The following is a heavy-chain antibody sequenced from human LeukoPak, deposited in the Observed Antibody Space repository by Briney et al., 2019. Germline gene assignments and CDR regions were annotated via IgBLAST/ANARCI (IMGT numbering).Heavy chain of an antibody. CDR3: ARKTMIVVVNWFDP. D-gene: IGHD3-22*01. CDR1: GGSLSGYY. Sequence: SETLSLTCAVYGGSLSGYYWSWIRQPPGKGLEWIGEINHSGSTNYNPSLKSRVTISVDTSKNQFSLKLSSVTAADTAVYYCARKTMIVVVNWFDPWGQGTLVTVSS. J-gene: IGHJ5*02. V-gene: IGHV4-34*01. CDR2: INHSGST.